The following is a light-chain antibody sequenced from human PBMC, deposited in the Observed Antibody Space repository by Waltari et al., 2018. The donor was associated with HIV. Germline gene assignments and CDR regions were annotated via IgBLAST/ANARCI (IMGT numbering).Light chain of an antibody. CDR3: QQTFTTPYT. CDR2: SSS. J-gene: IGKJ2*01. Sequence: DILLTQSPPSLSASVGDRVTITCRPSQTINLYFNWYQQKSGKAPKLLIYSIYSSSKLESGVPSRFSASVSETDSTLTINNLQPEDSATYYCQQTFTTPYTFGQGTKVEI. CDR1: QTINLY. V-gene: IGKV1-39*01.